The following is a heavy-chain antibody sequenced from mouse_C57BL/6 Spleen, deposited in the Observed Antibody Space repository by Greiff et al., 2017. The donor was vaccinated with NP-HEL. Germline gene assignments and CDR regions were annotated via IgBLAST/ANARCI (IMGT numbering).Heavy chain of an antibody. CDR1: GFTFSSYA. CDR2: ISSGGDYI. Sequence: EVQLVESGEGLVKPGGSLKLSCAASGFTFSSYAMSWVRQTPEKRLEWVAYISSGGDYIYYADTVKGRSTISRDNARNTLYLQMSSLKSEDTAMYYCTREDDYGGYYAMDYWGQGTSVTVSS. J-gene: IGHJ4*01. CDR3: TREDDYGGYYAMDY. D-gene: IGHD2-4*01. V-gene: IGHV5-9-1*02.